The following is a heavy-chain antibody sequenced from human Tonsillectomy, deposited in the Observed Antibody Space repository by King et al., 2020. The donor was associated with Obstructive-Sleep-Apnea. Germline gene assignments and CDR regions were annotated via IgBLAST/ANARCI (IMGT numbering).Heavy chain of an antibody. V-gene: IGHV4-4*02. J-gene: IGHJ4*02. D-gene: IGHD1-1*01. Sequence: VQLQESGPGLVKPSGTLSLTCAVSGGSISSSNWWSWVRQPPGKGLEWIGEIYHSGITKYNPSLKSRVAISVDKPKNQFSLKLYSVNAADTAVYYCAESRGTGTTPWGQGTLVTVSS. CDR3: AESRGTGTTP. CDR2: IYHSGIT. CDR1: GGSISSSNW.